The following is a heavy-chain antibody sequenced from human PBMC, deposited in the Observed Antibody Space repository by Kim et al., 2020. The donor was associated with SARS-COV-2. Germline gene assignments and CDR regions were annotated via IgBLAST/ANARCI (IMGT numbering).Heavy chain of an antibody. D-gene: IGHD1-26*01. CDR1: GYSFTNYW. Sequence: GESLKISCKGSGYSFTNYWIGWVRQMPGKGLEWMGIIYPGDSDTIYSPSFQGQVTISADKSITTAYLQWSSLKASDTAMYYCARRQSGSYVDYWGQGTLVTVSS. CDR3: ARRQSGSYVDY. CDR2: IYPGDSDT. J-gene: IGHJ4*02. V-gene: IGHV5-51*01.